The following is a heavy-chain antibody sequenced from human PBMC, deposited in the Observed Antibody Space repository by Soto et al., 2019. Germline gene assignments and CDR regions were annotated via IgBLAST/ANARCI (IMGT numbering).Heavy chain of an antibody. V-gene: IGHV3-23*01. CDR2: FSGGGST. Sequence: GGSLRLSFASSESPFSRYAMTWVRQTPGKGLEWVSGFSGGGSTYYADSVKGRFTISRDNSKNTVYLQMNSLRAEDTAVYYCAKALYSGSYHAFDYWGQGTLVTVSA. CDR1: ESPFSRYA. J-gene: IGHJ4*02. CDR3: AKALYSGSYHAFDY. D-gene: IGHD1-26*01.